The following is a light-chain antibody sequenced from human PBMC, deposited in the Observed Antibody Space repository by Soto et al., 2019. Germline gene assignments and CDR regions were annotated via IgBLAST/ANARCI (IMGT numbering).Light chain of an antibody. CDR2: GAS. CDR1: QGVSGNY. V-gene: IGKV3-20*01. CDR3: HQYGSTPFT. Sequence: EVVLTQSPGTLSLSPGDRATLSCRARQGVSGNYLAWYQQKLGQAPRLLIYGASSRATGAPDRFSGNGSVTDFTLTISRLEPEDFAIYHCHQYGSTPFTFGHGTKVDIK. J-gene: IGKJ3*01.